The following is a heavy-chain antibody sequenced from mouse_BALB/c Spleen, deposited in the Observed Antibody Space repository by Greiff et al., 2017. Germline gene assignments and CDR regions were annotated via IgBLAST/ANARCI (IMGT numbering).Heavy chain of an antibody. CDR1: GYSITSGYY. D-gene: IGHD3-3*01. CDR2: ISYDGSN. Sequence: VQLQESGPGLVKPSQSLSLTCSVTGYSITSGYYWNWIRQFPGNKLEWMGYISYDGSNNYNPSLKNRISITRDTSKNQFFLKLNSVTTEDTATYYCARDRGYWYFDVWGAGTTVTVSS. V-gene: IGHV3-6*02. J-gene: IGHJ1*01. CDR3: ARDRGYWYFDV.